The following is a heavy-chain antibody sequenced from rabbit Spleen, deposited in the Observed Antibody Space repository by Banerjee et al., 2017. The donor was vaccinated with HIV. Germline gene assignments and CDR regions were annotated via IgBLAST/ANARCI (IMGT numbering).Heavy chain of an antibody. Sequence: QEQLEESGGDLVKPEGSLTLTCTASGFSFSSSDYMCWVRQAPGKGLEWISCIAGSSSGFTYSATWAKGRFTISRTSSTTVTLRMTSLTAADTATYFCARDLVGVIGWNFYLWGQGTLVTVS. V-gene: IGHV1S45*01. CDR2: IAGSSSGFT. CDR3: ARDLVGVIGWNFYL. J-gene: IGHJ4*01. D-gene: IGHD1-1*01. CDR1: GFSFSSSDY.